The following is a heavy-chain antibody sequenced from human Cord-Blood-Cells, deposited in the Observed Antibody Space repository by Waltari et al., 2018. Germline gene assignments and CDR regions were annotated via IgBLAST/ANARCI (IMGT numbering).Heavy chain of an antibody. CDR2: IIPILGIA. J-gene: IGHJ3*02. CDR3: ARSEDYDILTGYYDAFDI. Sequence: QVQLVQSGAEVKKPGSSVKVSCKASGGTFSSYAISWVRQAHGQGLEWMGRIIPILGIANYAQKFQGRVTITADKSTSTAYMELSSLRSEDTAVYYCARSEDYDILTGYYDAFDIWGQGTMVTVSS. V-gene: IGHV1-69*09. D-gene: IGHD3-9*01. CDR1: GGTFSSYA.